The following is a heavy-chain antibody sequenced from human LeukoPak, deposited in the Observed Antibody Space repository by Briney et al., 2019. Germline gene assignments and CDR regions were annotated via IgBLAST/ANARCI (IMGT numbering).Heavy chain of an antibody. D-gene: IGHD5-24*01. V-gene: IGHV3-9*01. J-gene: IGHJ4*02. Sequence: GGSLRLSCTASGFTFDDFAIHWVRQPPGKGLEWVSGIGWNGLIVGYADSVKGRFTISRDNAKNSLYLQMNSLRVEDTALYYCAKDGGLDKYGYNPLDNWGQGTLVTVSS. CDR3: AKDGGLDKYGYNPLDN. CDR2: IGWNGLIV. CDR1: GFTFDDFA.